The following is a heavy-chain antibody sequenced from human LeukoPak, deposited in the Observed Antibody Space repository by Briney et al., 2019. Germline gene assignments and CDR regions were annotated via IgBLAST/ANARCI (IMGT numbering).Heavy chain of an antibody. V-gene: IGHV1-69*04. J-gene: IGHJ1*01. Sequence: SVKVSCKASGGTFSSYAIIWVRQAPGQGLEWMGRIIPILGIANYAQKFQGRVTITADKSTSTAYMELSSLRSEDTAVYYCARGLSYYDSSGFQHWGQGTLVTVSS. CDR2: IIPILGIA. CDR1: GGTFSSYA. D-gene: IGHD3-22*01. CDR3: ARGLSYYDSSGFQH.